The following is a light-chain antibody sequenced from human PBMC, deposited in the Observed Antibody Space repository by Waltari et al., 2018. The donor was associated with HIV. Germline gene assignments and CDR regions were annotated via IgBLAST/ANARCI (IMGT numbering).Light chain of an antibody. V-gene: IGKV3-20*01. CDR1: QSVSSSY. J-gene: IGKJ5*01. CDR3: QHYDSTPHIT. CDR2: GAS. Sequence: EIVLTQSPGTLSLSPGESTTLSYRASQSVSSSYLAWYQQKPGQAPRLFIYGASSRATGIPDRFSGSGSGTDFTLTISRLEPEDFAVYYCQHYDSTPHITFGQGTRLEIK.